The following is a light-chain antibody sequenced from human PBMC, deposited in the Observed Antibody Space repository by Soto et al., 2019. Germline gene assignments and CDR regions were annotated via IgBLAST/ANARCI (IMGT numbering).Light chain of an antibody. CDR1: EGISSY. J-gene: IGKJ4*01. CDR3: LHLKRYPLT. V-gene: IGKV1-9*01. Sequence: ILLTQSPSSLSASVGDRVAITCRASEGISSYLAWYQEKPGKVPKLLIDTASTLQNGVPSRFSGSGSGTDFTLTISSLQPEDFATYYWLHLKRYPLTFGGGTRVEIK. CDR2: TAS.